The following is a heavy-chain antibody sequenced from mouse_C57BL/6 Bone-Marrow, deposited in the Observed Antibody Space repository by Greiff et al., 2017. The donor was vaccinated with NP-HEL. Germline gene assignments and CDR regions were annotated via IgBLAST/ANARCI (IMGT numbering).Heavy chain of an antibody. CDR3: ARYGPFCFDY. CDR2: INYDGSST. D-gene: IGHD2-10*02. Sequence: EVKLMESEGGLVQPGSSMKLSCTASGFTFSDYYMAWVRQVPEKGLEWVANINYDGSSTYYLDSLKSRFIISRDNAKNILYLQMSSLKSEDTATYYCARYGPFCFDYWGQGTTLTVSS. CDR1: GFTFSDYY. J-gene: IGHJ2*01. V-gene: IGHV5-16*01.